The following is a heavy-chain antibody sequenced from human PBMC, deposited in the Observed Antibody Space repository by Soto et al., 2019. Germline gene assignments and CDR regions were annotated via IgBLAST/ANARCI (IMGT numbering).Heavy chain of an antibody. CDR2: IFHGGHT. Sequence: SETLSLTCGVYGGSFSAYYWSWIRQPPGKGLEWIGTIFHGGHTNYSPSLKSRVTISVDTSKNQFSLELSSVTAADTAVYYCARPHYQSNTFYFYFDYWSQGTLVTVSS. CDR3: ARPHYQSNTFYFYFDY. CDR1: GGSFSAYY. D-gene: IGHD3-22*01. J-gene: IGHJ4*02. V-gene: IGHV4-34*12.